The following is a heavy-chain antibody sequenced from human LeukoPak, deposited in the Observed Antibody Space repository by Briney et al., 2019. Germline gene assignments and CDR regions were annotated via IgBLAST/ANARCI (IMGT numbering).Heavy chain of an antibody. Sequence: HSQTLSLTCAISGDSVSSKSAAWNWIRQSPSRGLEWLGRTYFRSKWYNEYAVSVKSRIMINPDTSKNQFSLQLNSVTPEDTAVYYCVRSTGPLDYWGQGTLVTVSS. CDR2: TYFRSKWYN. CDR1: GDSVSSKSAA. J-gene: IGHJ4*02. V-gene: IGHV6-1*01. D-gene: IGHD1-1*01. CDR3: VRSTGPLDY.